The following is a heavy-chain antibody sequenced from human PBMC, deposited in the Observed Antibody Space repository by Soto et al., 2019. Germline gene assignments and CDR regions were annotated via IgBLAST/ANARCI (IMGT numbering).Heavy chain of an antibody. D-gene: IGHD6-19*01. J-gene: IGHJ4*02. Sequence: PSETLSLTCAVSGGSISSSNWWSWVRQPPGKGLEWIGEIYHSGSTNYNPSLKSRVTISVDKSKNQFSLKLSSVTAADMAVYYCARDVGIAVAGTALDYWGQGTLVTVSS. CDR3: ARDVGIAVAGTALDY. V-gene: IGHV4-4*02. CDR2: IYHSGST. CDR1: GGSISSSNW.